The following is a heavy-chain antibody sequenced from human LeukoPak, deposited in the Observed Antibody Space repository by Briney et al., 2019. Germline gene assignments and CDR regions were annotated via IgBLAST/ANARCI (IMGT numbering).Heavy chain of an antibody. V-gene: IGHV4-38-2*02. CDR1: GYSISSGYY. CDR2: IYHNGST. J-gene: IGHJ4*02. Sequence: PSETLSLTCTVSGYSISSGYYWGWIRQPPGKGLEWIGSIYHNGSTYYNPSLKSRVTISVDKSKNQFSLKLRSVTAADTAVYYCARAGIAARNFDYWGQGTLVTVSS. CDR3: ARAGIAARNFDY. D-gene: IGHD6-6*01.